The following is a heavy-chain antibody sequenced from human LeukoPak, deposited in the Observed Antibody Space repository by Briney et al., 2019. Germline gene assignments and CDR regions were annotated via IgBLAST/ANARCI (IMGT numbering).Heavy chain of an antibody. Sequence: PSETLSLTCAVYGGSFSGYYWSWIRQPPGKGLEWIGEINHSGSTNYNPSLKSRVTISVDTSKNQFSLKLSSVTAADTAVYYCARGTVQQQLPIDYWGQGTLVTVSS. CDR3: ARGTVQQQLPIDY. J-gene: IGHJ4*02. CDR2: INHSGST. CDR1: GGSFSGYY. D-gene: IGHD6-13*01. V-gene: IGHV4-34*01.